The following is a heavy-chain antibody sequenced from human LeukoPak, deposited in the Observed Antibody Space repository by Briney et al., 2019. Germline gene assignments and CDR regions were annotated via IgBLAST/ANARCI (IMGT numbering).Heavy chain of an antibody. CDR2: IGTAGDT. CDR1: GFTFSSYD. Sequence: GGSLRLSCAASGFTFSSYDMHWVRQATGKGLEWVPAIGTAGDTYYPGSVKGRFTISRENAENSLYLQMNSLRAGDTAVYYCAEKHYYDSSGTYTYYYGMDVWGQGTTVTVSS. J-gene: IGHJ6*02. CDR3: AEKHYYDSSGTYTYYYGMDV. D-gene: IGHD3-22*01. V-gene: IGHV3-13*01.